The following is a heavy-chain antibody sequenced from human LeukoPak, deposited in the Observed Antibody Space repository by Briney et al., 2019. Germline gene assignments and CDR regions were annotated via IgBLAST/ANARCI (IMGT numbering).Heavy chain of an antibody. Sequence: GGSLRLSCAASGFTFSSYGMHWVRQAPGKGLEWVAVISHDGSNKYYADSVKGRFTISRDNSKNTLYLQMNSLRAEDTAVYYCAKGITMVRGVMCDAFDIWGQGTMVTVSS. CDR1: GFTFSSYG. V-gene: IGHV3-30*18. CDR3: AKGITMVRGVMCDAFDI. J-gene: IGHJ3*02. CDR2: ISHDGSNK. D-gene: IGHD3-10*01.